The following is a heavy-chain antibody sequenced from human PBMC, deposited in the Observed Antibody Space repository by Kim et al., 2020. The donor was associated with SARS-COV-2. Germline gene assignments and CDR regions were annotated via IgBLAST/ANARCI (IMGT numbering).Heavy chain of an antibody. Sequence: YYADSVKGRFTISRDDSKNTMYLQMNSLRAEDTAVYYCAKDGSLNDYFDSLGQGTLVTVSS. V-gene: IGHV3-23*01. CDR3: AKDGSLNDYFDS. J-gene: IGHJ4*02. D-gene: IGHD1-1*01.